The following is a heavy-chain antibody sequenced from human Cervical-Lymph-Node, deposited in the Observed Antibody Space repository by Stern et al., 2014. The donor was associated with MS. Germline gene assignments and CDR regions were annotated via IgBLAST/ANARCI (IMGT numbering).Heavy chain of an antibody. CDR1: GFTFSSYG. J-gene: IGHJ4*02. CDR2: ISYDGSNK. D-gene: IGHD6-13*01. Sequence: QVQLVESGGGVVQPGRSLRLSCAASGFTFSSYGMHWVRQAPGKGLEWVAVISYDGSNKYYADSVKGRFTISRDNSKNTLYLQMNSLRAEDTAVYYCAKDLGLSASSSWYYWGQGTLVTVSS. V-gene: IGHV3-30*18. CDR3: AKDLGLSASSSWYY.